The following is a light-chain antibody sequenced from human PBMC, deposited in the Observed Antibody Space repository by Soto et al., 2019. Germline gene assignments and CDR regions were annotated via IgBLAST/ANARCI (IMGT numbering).Light chain of an antibody. CDR2: AAS. CDR1: QSITIN. J-gene: IGKJ5*01. Sequence: DIQMTQSPSSLSASVGDSVTITCRTGQSITINLNWYQQKPGKAPKLLIYAASILQSGVPSRFSGSGSGTDFTLTISSLQPEDFANYYCQQSYSPLTFGHGTRLEIK. CDR3: QQSYSPLT. V-gene: IGKV1-39*01.